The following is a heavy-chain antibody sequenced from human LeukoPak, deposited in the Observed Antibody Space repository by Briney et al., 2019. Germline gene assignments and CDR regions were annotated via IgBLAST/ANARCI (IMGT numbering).Heavy chain of an antibody. V-gene: IGHV3-23*01. CDR3: AKGHYDFWSGAIDY. Sequence: PGGSLRLSCAASGFTFSSYAMSWVRQAPGKGLEWVSAISGSGGSTYYADSVKGRFTISRYNSKNTLYLQMNSLRAEDTAVYYCAKGHYDFWSGAIDYWGQGTLVTVSS. D-gene: IGHD3-3*01. CDR1: GFTFSSYA. J-gene: IGHJ4*02. CDR2: ISGSGGST.